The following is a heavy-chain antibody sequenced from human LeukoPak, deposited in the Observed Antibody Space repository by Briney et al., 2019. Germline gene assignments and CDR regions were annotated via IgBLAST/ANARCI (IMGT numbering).Heavy chain of an antibody. D-gene: IGHD3-22*01. CDR3: ARGPRPKDYYDSSSYSDY. J-gene: IGHJ4*02. CDR1: GYTLTSYY. CDR2: IKPNSGGT. Sequence: ASVKVSCKASGYTLTSYYMHWVRQAPGQGLEWMGWIKPNSGGTNYAQKFQGRVTMTRDTSISTAYMELSRLRSDDTAVYYCARGPRPKDYYDSSSYSDYWGQGTLVTVSS. V-gene: IGHV1-2*02.